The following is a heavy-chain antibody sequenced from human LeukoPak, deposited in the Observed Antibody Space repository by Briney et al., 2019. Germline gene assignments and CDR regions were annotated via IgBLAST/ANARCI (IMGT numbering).Heavy chain of an antibody. Sequence: PGGSLRLSCAASGFTFSDYTMNWVRQAPGKGLVWVSRINSDGSSTSYADSVKGRFTISRDNAKNTLYLQMNSLRAEDTAVYYCAREQFTGYYNDYWGQGTLVTVSS. CDR1: GFTFSDYT. J-gene: IGHJ4*02. D-gene: IGHD3-9*01. V-gene: IGHV3-74*01. CDR3: AREQFTGYYNDY. CDR2: INSDGSST.